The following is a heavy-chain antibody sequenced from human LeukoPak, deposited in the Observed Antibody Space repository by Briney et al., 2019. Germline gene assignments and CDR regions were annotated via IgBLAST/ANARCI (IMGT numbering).Heavy chain of an antibody. Sequence: PGRSLRLSCAASGFTFSSYGMHWVRQAPAKGLEWVAVIWYYGSNKYYADAVKGRFTITRYNSKNTLYLQMNSLRAEDTAVYYCAKDWNYYDSSGYYPDYWGQGTLVTVSS. V-gene: IGHV3-33*06. CDR3: AKDWNYYDSSGYYPDY. D-gene: IGHD3-22*01. CDR1: GFTFSSYG. CDR2: IWYYGSNK. J-gene: IGHJ4*02.